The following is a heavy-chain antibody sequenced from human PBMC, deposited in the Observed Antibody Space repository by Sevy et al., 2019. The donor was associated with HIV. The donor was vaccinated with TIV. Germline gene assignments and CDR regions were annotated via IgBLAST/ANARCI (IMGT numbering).Heavy chain of an antibody. CDR2: ISGSSSAI. D-gene: IGHD3-16*01. CDR1: GFTFSDYY. V-gene: IGHV3-11*01. CDR3: VGRPYSSAYSWSYHFDY. Sequence: GGSLRLSCAASGFTFSDYYISWIRQAPGKGLEWISYISGSSSAIVYADSVKGRFAISRNNAKNSLYLHMDNLRAEDTAVYFCVGRPYSSAYSWSYHFDYWGQGTLVTVSS. J-gene: IGHJ4*02.